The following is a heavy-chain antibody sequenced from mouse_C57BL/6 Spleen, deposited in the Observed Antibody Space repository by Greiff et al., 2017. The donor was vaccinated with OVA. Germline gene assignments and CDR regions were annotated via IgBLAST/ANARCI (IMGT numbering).Heavy chain of an antibody. J-gene: IGHJ3*01. V-gene: IGHV5-17*01. CDR1: GFTFSDYG. D-gene: IGHD4-1*01. CDR2: ISSGSSTI. CDR3: ARGWDAWFAY. Sequence: EVHLVESGGGLVKPGGSLKLSCAASGFTFSDYGMHWVRQAPEKGLEWVAYISSGSSTIYYADTVKGRFTISRDNAKNTLFLQMTSLRSEDTAMYYCARGWDAWFAYWGQGTLVTVSA.